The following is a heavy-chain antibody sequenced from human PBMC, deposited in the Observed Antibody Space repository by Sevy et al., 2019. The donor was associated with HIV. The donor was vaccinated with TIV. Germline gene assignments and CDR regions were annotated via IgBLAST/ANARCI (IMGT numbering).Heavy chain of an antibody. V-gene: IGHV4-59*01. J-gene: IGHJ6*02. CDR1: GGSISNYY. CDR2: IYYSGST. D-gene: IGHD5-18*01. CDR3: ARLLPRYYGMGV. Sequence: SETLSLTCTVSGGSISNYYWSWIRQPPGKGLEWIGYIYYSGSTKYNPSLKGRVTISVDTSKNQFSLKLNSVTAADTAVYYCARLLPRYYGMGVWGQGTTVTVSS.